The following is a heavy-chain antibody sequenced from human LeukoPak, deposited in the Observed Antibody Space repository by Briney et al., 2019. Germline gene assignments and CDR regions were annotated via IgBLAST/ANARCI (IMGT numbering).Heavy chain of an antibody. V-gene: IGHV3-30-3*01. J-gene: IGHJ4*02. CDR1: GFTFSSYA. CDR3: ARGFPLGPNFDY. Sequence: PGGSLRLSCAASGFTFSSYAMHWVRQAPGKGLEWVAVISYDGSNKYYADSVKGRFTISRDNSKNTLYLQMNSLRAEDTAVYYCARGFPLGPNFDYWGQGTLVTVSS. CDR2: ISYDGSNK.